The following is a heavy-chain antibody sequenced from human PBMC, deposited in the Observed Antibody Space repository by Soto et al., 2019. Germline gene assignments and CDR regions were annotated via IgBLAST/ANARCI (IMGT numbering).Heavy chain of an antibody. J-gene: IGHJ4*02. V-gene: IGHV3-21*01. Sequence: GGALGVSFAASGFTFSSYSMNWVRQAPGKGLEWVSSISSSSYIYYADSVKGRFTISRDNAKHSLYLQMNSLRAEDTAVYYCARRSLGSSGLYEGWGQGTLVPVSS. CDR2: ISSSSYI. D-gene: IGHD6-19*01. CDR3: ARRSLGSSGLYEG. CDR1: GFTFSSYS.